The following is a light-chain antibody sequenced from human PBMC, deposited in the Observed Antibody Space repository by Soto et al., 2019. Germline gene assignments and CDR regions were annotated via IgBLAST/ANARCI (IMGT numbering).Light chain of an antibody. J-gene: IGLJ3*02. CDR1: SGHSSYT. Sequence: QPVLTQSPSASASLGASVKLTCTLSSGHSSYTIAWHQQQPEKGPRYLMTLNSDGSHSKGDGIPDRFPGSSSGAERYLSISSLQSEDEADYYCQTWGTGIEVFGGGTKVTVL. V-gene: IGLV4-69*01. CDR3: QTWGTGIEV. CDR2: LNSDGSH.